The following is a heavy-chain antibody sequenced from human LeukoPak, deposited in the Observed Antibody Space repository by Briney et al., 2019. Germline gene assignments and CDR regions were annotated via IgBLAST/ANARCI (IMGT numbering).Heavy chain of an antibody. V-gene: IGHV1-69*05. J-gene: IGHJ6*03. CDR3: ARGHYYDSSELLYYYYYMDV. CDR2: IIPIFGTA. D-gene: IGHD3-22*01. CDR1: GGTFSSYA. Sequence: SVKVSCKASGGTFSSYAISWVPQAPGQGLEWMGGIIPIFGTANYAQKFQGRVTITTDESTSTAYMELSSLRSEDTAVYYCARGHYYDSSELLYYYYYMDVWGKGTAVTVSS.